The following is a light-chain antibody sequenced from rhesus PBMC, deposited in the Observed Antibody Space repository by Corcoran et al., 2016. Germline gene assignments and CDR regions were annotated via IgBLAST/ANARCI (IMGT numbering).Light chain of an antibody. J-gene: IGKJ2*01. Sequence: DIQMTQSPSSLSASVGDRVTITCRASENVNNYLNWYQQKPGKVPKRLIYAASSLESGVPSRLRGSGSGTDFTLTISSLQPEDFAAYYCLQGYSTPYSFGQGTKVEIK. CDR3: LQGYSTPYS. CDR2: AAS. CDR1: ENVNNY. V-gene: IGKV1-36*02.